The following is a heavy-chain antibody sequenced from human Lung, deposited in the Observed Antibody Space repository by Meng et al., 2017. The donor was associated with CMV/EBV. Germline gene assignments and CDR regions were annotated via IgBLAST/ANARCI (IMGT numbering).Heavy chain of an antibody. V-gene: IGHV1-69*10. CDR2: IIPILGTA. Sequence: SVKVSCKASGGTFSSYAISWVRQAPGQGLEWMGGIIPILGTANYAQKFQGRVTITADKSTSTAYMELSSLRSEDTAVYYCARGACSSTSCYRYYYYGMDVWGQGTTVTVSS. CDR3: ARGACSSTSCYRYYYYGMDV. J-gene: IGHJ6*02. CDR1: GGTFSSYA. D-gene: IGHD2-2*01.